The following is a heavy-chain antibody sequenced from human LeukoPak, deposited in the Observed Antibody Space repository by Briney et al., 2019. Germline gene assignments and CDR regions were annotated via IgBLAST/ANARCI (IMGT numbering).Heavy chain of an antibody. CDR3: AREREQQLVQAYYYGMDV. CDR1: GDGVSSNSAA. V-gene: IGHV6-1*01. Sequence: SQTLSLTCAISGDGVSSNSAAWNWIRQSPSRGLEWLGRTYYRSKWYNDYAVSVKSRITINPDTSKNQFSLQLNSVTPEDTAVYYCAREREQQLVQAYYYGMDVWGQGTTVTVSS. CDR2: TYYRSKWYN. J-gene: IGHJ6*02. D-gene: IGHD6-13*01.